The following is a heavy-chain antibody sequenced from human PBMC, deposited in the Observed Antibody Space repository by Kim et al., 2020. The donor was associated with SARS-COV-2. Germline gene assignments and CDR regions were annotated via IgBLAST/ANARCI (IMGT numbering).Heavy chain of an antibody. V-gene: IGHV3-53*01. D-gene: IGHD2-15*01. CDR1: GFTVSSNY. CDR3: ARDLFSLLESPVVAATDAFDI. CDR2: IYSGGST. J-gene: IGHJ3*02. Sequence: GGSLRLSCAASGFTVSSNYMSWVRKAPGKGLEWVSVIYSGGSTYYADSVKGRFTISRDNSKNTLYLQMNSLRAEDTAVYYCARDLFSLLESPVVAATDAFDIWGQGTMVTVSS.